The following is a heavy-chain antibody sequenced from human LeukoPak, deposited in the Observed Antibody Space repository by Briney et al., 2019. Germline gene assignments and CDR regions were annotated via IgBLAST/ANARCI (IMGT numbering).Heavy chain of an antibody. CDR2: IRSDGRAT. CDR3: AKGSHSSGWPADWFDP. Sequence: GGSLRLSCITSGFTFSAYGIHWVRQAPGKGLEWVAFIRSDGRATYYADSVKGRFTISRDNSKNTLYLQMNSLRPEDTAVYNCAKGSHSSGWPADWFDPWGQGTLVSVSS. D-gene: IGHD6-19*01. V-gene: IGHV3-30*02. J-gene: IGHJ5*02. CDR1: GFTFSAYG.